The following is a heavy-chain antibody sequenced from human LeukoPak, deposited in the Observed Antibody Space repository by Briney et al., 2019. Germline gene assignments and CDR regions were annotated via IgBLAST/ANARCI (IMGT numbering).Heavy chain of an antibody. Sequence: SETLSLTCTVSGGSITPSSYYWGWIRQPPGKGLEWIGIIYYSGSTYYNPSLKGRVTISVDTSKNQFSLKLSSVTAADTAVYYCARASVARYIDLWGRGTLVTVSS. J-gene: IGHJ2*01. V-gene: IGHV4-39*01. CDR3: ARASVARYIDL. CDR1: GGSITPSSYY. D-gene: IGHD1-14*01. CDR2: IYYSGST.